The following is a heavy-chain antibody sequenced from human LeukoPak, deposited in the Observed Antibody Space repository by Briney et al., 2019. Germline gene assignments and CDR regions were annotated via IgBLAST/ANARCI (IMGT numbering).Heavy chain of an antibody. CDR1: GFSFSNYG. CDR3: ANRVPAAGGY. D-gene: IGHD2-2*01. J-gene: IGHJ4*02. Sequence: GGSLRLSCAASGFSFSNYGMNWVRQAPGKGLEWVSSISGSDGGTTYAVSVKGRFTISRDTSKNTVYLEMNSLGAEDTAVYYCANRVPAAGGYWGQGTLVTVSS. CDR2: ISGSDGGT. V-gene: IGHV3-23*01.